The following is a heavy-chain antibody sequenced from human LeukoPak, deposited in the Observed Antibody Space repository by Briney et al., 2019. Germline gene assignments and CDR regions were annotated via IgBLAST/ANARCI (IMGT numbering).Heavy chain of an antibody. CDR3: ALIVVVPAATDY. CDR1: GGTFSSYA. D-gene: IGHD2-2*01. CDR2: IIPIFGTA. V-gene: IGHV1-69*13. J-gene: IGHJ4*02. Sequence: ASVKVSCKASGGTFSSYAISWVRQAPGQGLERMGGIIPIFGTANYAQKFQGRVTITADESTSTAYMELSSLGSEDTAVYYCALIVVVPAATDYWGQGTLVTVSS.